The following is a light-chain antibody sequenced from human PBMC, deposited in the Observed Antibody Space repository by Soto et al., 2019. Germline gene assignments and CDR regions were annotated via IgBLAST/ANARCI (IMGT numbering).Light chain of an antibody. V-gene: IGKV3-15*01. Sequence: EIVMTQSPASLSVYPGERATLSCRASQSVDIYLAWYQQRPGQAPRLLIYDTSIRAPGIPATFSGSGSGTEFTLTISSLQSEDVAVYYCQQYKDWPPIPFGGGTKVQIK. CDR3: QQYKDWPPIP. CDR1: QSVDIY. CDR2: DTS. J-gene: IGKJ4*01.